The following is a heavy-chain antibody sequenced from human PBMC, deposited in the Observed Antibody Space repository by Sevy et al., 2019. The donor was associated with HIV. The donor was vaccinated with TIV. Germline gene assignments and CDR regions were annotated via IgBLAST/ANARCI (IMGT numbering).Heavy chain of an antibody. D-gene: IGHD6-19*01. Sequence: GGSLRLSCAASGFSFRIYAMNWVRQAPGKGLEWVSAISGSGGSTYYADSVKGRFTISRDNSKNTLYLQMNSLRAEDTAVYYCAKGSNRVAGPLIYYYYYMDVWGKGTTVTVSS. CDR3: AKGSNRVAGPLIYYYYYMDV. CDR1: GFSFRIYA. J-gene: IGHJ6*03. V-gene: IGHV3-23*01. CDR2: ISGSGGST.